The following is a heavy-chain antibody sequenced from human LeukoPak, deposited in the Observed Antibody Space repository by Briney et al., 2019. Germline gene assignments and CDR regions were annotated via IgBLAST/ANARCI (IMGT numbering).Heavy chain of an antibody. V-gene: IGHV1-18*01. Sequence: ASVKVSCKASGFDFTSYGISWVRQAPGQGLEWMGWISAYNGNTHYAQKLQGRVTMTTDTSASTAYMELRSLTSDDTAVYYCARTYYDFWSGPHLGEDWFDPWGQGTLVTVSS. J-gene: IGHJ5*02. CDR3: ARTYYDFWSGPHLGEDWFDP. D-gene: IGHD3-3*01. CDR1: GFDFTSYG. CDR2: ISAYNGNT.